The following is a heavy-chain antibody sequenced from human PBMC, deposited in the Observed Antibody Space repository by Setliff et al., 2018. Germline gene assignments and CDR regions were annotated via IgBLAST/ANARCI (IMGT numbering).Heavy chain of an antibody. CDR1: GYIFTGYY. CDR3: ARRDGRSGYLGFDL. Sequence: GASVKVSCKASGYIFTGYYMHWVRQAPGQGLEWMGRISPHTGGTNSAQKFQGRVTMTRDTSVSTVYMELNSLRSDDTAVYYCARRDGRSGYLGFDLWGHGSLVTVSS. D-gene: IGHD3-22*01. CDR2: ISPHTGGT. V-gene: IGHV1-2*06. J-gene: IGHJ4*01.